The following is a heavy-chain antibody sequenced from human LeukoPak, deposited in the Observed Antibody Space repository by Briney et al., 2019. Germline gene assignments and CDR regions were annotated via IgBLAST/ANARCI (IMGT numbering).Heavy chain of an antibody. CDR3: AKSQRENWFDP. V-gene: IGHV3-7*03. CDR1: GFTFTNYW. CDR2: INQDGSEK. Sequence: GGSLRLSCAASGFTFTNYWMRWVRQAPGKGLDWVANINQDGSEKFYVGSVRGRFTISRDNSKNTLYLQMNSLRAEDTAVYYCAKSQRENWFDPWGQGTLVTVSS. J-gene: IGHJ5*02.